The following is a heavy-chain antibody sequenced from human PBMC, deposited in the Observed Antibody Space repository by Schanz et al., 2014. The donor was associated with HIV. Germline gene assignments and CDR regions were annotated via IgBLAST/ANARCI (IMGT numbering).Heavy chain of an antibody. V-gene: IGHV3-23*01. CDR3: AKDTYNSGWYPGGKFDY. Sequence: EVQLLESGGGLVQPGGSLRLSCAASTFTFSTYAMSWVRQAPGKGLAWVSVISGSGGSTYYADSVKGRFTISRDNSKNTLYLQMNSLRVEDTAVYYCAKDTYNSGWYPGGKFDYWGQGTLVTVSS. CDR1: TFTFSTYA. J-gene: IGHJ4*02. CDR2: ISGSGGST. D-gene: IGHD6-19*01.